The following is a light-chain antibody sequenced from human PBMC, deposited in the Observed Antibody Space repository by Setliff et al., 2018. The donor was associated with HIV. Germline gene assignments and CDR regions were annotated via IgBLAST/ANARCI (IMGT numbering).Light chain of an antibody. CDR2: NDN. CDR3: QSYDSSLSGYV. J-gene: IGLJ1*01. Sequence: QSALAQPPSVSGTPGQGVTISCSGSSSNIGRNTVSWYQQLPGTAPKFLFCNDNQCPPGVPDRFSGPKSGTSASLTISGPQSEDEADYYCQSYDSSLSGYVFGTGTKVTLL. V-gene: IGLV1-44*01. CDR1: SSNIGRNT.